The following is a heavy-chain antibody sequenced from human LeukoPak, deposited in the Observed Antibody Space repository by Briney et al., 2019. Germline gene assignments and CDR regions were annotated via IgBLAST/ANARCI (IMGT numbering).Heavy chain of an antibody. V-gene: IGHV3-49*03. CDR1: GFTFGDYL. CDR2: ISGGTT. D-gene: IGHD6-19*01. J-gene: IGHJ4*02. Sequence: GGSLRLSCTASGFTFGDYLMSWFRQAPGKGLEWIGFISGGTTEYSASVKGRFTISRDDSTSIAYLQMNSLTTEDTAVYYCSRGSGWLSVYWGQGTLVTVSS. CDR3: SRGSGWLSVY.